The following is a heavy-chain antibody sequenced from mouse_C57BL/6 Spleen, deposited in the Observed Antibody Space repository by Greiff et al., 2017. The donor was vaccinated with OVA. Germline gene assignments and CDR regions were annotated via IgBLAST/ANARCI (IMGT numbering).Heavy chain of an antibody. CDR1: GYAFSSSW. J-gene: IGHJ4*01. V-gene: IGHV1-82*01. D-gene: IGHD2-4*01. CDR2: IYPGDGDT. Sequence: QVHVKQSGPELVKPGASVKISCKASGYAFSSSWMNWVKQRPGKGLEWIGRIYPGDGDTNYNGKFKGKATLTADKSSSTAYMQLSSLTSEDSAVYFCAREGLRRGGNYAMDYWGQGTSVTVSS. CDR3: AREGLRRGGNYAMDY.